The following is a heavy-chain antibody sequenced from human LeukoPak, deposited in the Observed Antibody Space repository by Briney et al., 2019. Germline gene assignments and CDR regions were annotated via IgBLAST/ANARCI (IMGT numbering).Heavy chain of an antibody. V-gene: IGHV4-59*01. J-gene: IGHJ4*02. Sequence: SETLSLTCTVSGGSISSYYWGWIRQPPGKGLEWIGYIYSSGCTNYNPSLKSRVTISVDTSKNQFSLKLSSVTAADTAVYYCARDGDYRFDYWGQGTLVTVSS. CDR2: IYSSGCT. D-gene: IGHD4-17*01. CDR1: GGSISSYY. CDR3: ARDGDYRFDY.